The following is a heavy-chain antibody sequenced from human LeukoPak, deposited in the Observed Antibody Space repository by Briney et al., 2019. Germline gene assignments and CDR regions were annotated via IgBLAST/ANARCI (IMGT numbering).Heavy chain of an antibody. CDR3: ARYRGYSYGYPFDY. CDR1: GGSISSYY. Sequence: SETLSLTCTVSGGSISSYYWSWIRQPPGKGLEWLGYIYYRGSTNYNPSLKSRVTIPVDTSKNQFYLKLSSVTAADTAVYYCARYRGYSYGYPFDYWGQGTLVTVSS. D-gene: IGHD5-18*01. CDR2: IYYRGST. J-gene: IGHJ4*02. V-gene: IGHV4-59*01.